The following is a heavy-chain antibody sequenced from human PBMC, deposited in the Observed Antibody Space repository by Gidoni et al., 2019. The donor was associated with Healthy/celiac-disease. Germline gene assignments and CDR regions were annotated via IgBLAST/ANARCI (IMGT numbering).Heavy chain of an antibody. V-gene: IGHV3-30*18. J-gene: IGHJ5*02. CDR1: GFTFSSYG. CDR3: AKDGLDQLLHHPRLNWFDP. CDR2: ISYDGSNK. D-gene: IGHD2-2*01. Sequence: QVQLVESGGGVVQPGRSLRLSCAASGFTFSSYGMPWVRQAPGKGLEWVAVISYDGSNKYFAESVKGRFTISRDNSKNTLYLQMNSLRAEDTAVYYCAKDGLDQLLHHPRLNWFDPWGQGTLVTVSS.